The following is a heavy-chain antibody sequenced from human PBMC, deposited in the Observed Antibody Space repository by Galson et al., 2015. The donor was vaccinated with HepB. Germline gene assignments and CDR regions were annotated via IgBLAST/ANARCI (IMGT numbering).Heavy chain of an antibody. D-gene: IGHD6-19*01. Sequence: PALVKPTQNLTLTCTFSGFSLSTTEMRVSWIRQPPGKALEWLARIDWDDDKFYSTSLKTRLTISKDTSKNQVVLTMTNMDPVDTATYYCARSGYSSGWYPWYFDLWGRGTLVTVSS. J-gene: IGHJ2*01. CDR1: GFSLSTTEMR. V-gene: IGHV2-70*04. CDR2: IDWDDDK. CDR3: ARSGYSSGWYPWYFDL.